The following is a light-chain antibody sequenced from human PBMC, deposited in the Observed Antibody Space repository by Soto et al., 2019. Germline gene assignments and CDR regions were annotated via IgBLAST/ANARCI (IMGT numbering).Light chain of an antibody. CDR2: GAS. Sequence: EIVLTQSPGTLSLSPGERATLSCRASQSVSSSFLAWYQQKPGQAPRPLIYGASSRATGIPDRFSGSGSGTDFTLTISRLEPEDFAVYYCQQYDSSPCTFGQGTKVEIQ. V-gene: IGKV3-20*01. J-gene: IGKJ1*01. CDR1: QSVSSSF. CDR3: QQYDSSPCT.